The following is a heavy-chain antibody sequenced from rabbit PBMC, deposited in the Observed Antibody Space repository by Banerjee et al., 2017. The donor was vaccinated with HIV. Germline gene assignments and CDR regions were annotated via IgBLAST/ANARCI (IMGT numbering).Heavy chain of an antibody. D-gene: IGHD2-1*01. CDR1: GFDLSSGYF. V-gene: IGHV1S45*01. CDR2: ITAGKDIT. Sequence: QEQLEESGGDLVQPEGSLTLTCTASGFDLSSGYFMCWVRQAPGKGLEWIGSITAGKDITYYASWAKGRFTISQTSSTTVTLQMTSLTAADTATYFCARWSVGDYTGNLWGPGTLVTVS. J-gene: IGHJ4*01. CDR3: ARWSVGDYTGNL.